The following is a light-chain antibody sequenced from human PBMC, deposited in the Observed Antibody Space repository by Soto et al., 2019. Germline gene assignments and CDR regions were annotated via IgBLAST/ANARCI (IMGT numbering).Light chain of an antibody. CDR2: DTS. CDR1: QSVSNR. J-gene: IGKJ1*01. V-gene: IGKV3-15*01. Sequence: EIVMTQSPATLSVSPGERVTLSCRASQSVSNRLAWYQQKPGQAPRLLIYDTSTRATGIPARFSGSGSGTEFTLTISSLQSEDFAVYYCQQYRNRWTCGQGTKVEIK. CDR3: QQYRNRWT.